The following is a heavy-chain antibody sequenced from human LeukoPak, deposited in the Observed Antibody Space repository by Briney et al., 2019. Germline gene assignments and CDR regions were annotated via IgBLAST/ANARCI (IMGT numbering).Heavy chain of an antibody. CDR1: GFSLSTSGVA. D-gene: IGHD4-17*01. Sequence: SGPTLVNPTQTLTLTCTFSGFSLSTSGVAVGWIRQTPGKALEWLALIYWDDDKRFNPSLKRRLTIAKGTSKNQVVLTMTNMDPVDTATYYCAHDYDALYFDYWGEGILVTVSS. CDR3: AHDYDALYFDY. J-gene: IGHJ4*02. CDR2: IYWDDDK. V-gene: IGHV2-5*02.